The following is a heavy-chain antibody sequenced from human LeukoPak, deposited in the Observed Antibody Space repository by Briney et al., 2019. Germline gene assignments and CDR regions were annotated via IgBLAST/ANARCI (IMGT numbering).Heavy chain of an antibody. Sequence: ASVKVSCKPSGYTFTSYGISWVRQAPGQGLEWMGWISAYNGNTNYAQKLQGRVTTTADTSTSTAYMELRSLRSDDTAVYYCARVDEADPDILTGYLTTNWFDPWGQGTLVTVSS. CDR2: ISAYNGNT. D-gene: IGHD3-9*01. J-gene: IGHJ5*02. CDR3: ARVDEADPDILTGYLTTNWFDP. V-gene: IGHV1-18*01. CDR1: GYTFTSYG.